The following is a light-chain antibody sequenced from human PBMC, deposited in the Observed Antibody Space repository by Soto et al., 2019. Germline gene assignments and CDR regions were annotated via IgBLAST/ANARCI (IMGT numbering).Light chain of an antibody. CDR2: DTS. Sequence: QSVVTQEPSLTVSPGGTVTLTCGSNTGAVTSGHYPYWFQQKPGQAPTTLIYDTSNKYSWTPARFSGSLLGGKAALTLSGAQPEDEADYYCLLVYSGAVVFGGGTQLTVL. CDR1: TGAVTSGHY. V-gene: IGLV7-46*01. J-gene: IGLJ3*02. CDR3: LLVYSGAVV.